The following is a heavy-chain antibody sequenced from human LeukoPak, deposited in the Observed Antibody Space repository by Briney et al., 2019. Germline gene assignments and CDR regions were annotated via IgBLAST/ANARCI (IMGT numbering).Heavy chain of an antibody. CDR2: ISAYNGNT. D-gene: IGHD4-23*01. CDR1: GYTFTSYG. CDR3: ARDLLESRWYYPLGVDN. V-gene: IGHV1-18*01. Sequence: ASVKVSCKASGYTFTSYGISWVRQAPGQGLEWMGWISAYNGNTNYAQKLQGRVTMTTDTSTSTAYMELRSLRSDDTAVYYCARDLLESRWYYPLGVDNWGQGTLVTVSS. J-gene: IGHJ4*02.